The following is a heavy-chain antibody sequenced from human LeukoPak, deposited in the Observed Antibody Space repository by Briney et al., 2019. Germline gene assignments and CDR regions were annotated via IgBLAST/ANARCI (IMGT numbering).Heavy chain of an antibody. Sequence: SQTLSLTCTVSGGSISSGDYYWSWIRQPPGKGLEWIGYIYYSGSTYYNPSLKSRVTISVDTSKNQFSLKLSPVTAADTAVYYCARGHSGYDYYFDYWGQGTLVTVSS. V-gene: IGHV4-30-4*01. D-gene: IGHD5-12*01. CDR3: ARGHSGYDYYFDY. CDR1: GGSISSGDYY. J-gene: IGHJ4*02. CDR2: IYYSGST.